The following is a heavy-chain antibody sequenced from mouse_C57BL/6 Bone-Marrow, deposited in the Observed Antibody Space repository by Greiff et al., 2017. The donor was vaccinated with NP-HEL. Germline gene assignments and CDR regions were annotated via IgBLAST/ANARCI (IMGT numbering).Heavy chain of an antibody. V-gene: IGHV2-9*01. CDR2: VWGGGST. CDR3: AIIYYDYDGGYYAMDY. D-gene: IGHD2-4*01. Sequence: VQLQQSGPGLVAPSQSLSITCTVSGFSLTSYGVDWVRQPPGKGLEWLGVVWGGGSTNYNSALMSRLSISKDNSKSQVFLKMNSLQTDDTAMYYCAIIYYDYDGGYYAMDYWGQGTSVTVSS. CDR1: GFSLTSYG. J-gene: IGHJ4*01.